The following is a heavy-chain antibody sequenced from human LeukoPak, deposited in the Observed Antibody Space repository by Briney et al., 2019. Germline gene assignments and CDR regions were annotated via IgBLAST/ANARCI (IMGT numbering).Heavy chain of an antibody. Sequence: GGSLRLSCAASGFTFSSYWMNWVRQAPGKGLVWVPRIASYGSSTTYADSVKGRFIISRDSSKNILYLQMNSLRAEDTAIYYCAREDNMDVWGQGTTVTVSS. V-gene: IGHV3-74*01. CDR2: IASYGSST. J-gene: IGHJ6*02. CDR3: AREDNMDV. CDR1: GFTFSSYW.